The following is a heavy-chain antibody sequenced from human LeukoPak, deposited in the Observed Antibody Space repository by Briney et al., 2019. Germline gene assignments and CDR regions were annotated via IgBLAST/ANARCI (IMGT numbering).Heavy chain of an antibody. CDR3: ARNSGYEYNWFDP. J-gene: IGHJ5*02. D-gene: IGHD5-12*01. CDR2: IYYSGST. Sequence: SETLSLTCTVSGGSISSYYWSWIRQPPGKGLEWIGYIYYSGSTYYNPSLKSRVTISVDTSKNQFSLKLSSVTAADTAVYYCARNSGYEYNWFDPWGQGTLVTVSS. CDR1: GGSISSYY. V-gene: IGHV4-59*01.